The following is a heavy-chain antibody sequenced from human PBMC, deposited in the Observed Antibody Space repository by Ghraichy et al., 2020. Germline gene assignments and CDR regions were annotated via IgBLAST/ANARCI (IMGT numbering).Heavy chain of an antibody. CDR1: DYSINGGYF. V-gene: IGHV4-38-2*02. CDR3: ARNQVASVPATPLNAPGAFDF. Sequence: SENLSLTCTVSDYSINGGYFWGWIRQSPGKGLEWIGSIYHSGSTYYDPSLQSRVTISRDTSKNQFSLRLTSVTASDTAMYYCARNQVASVPATPLNAPGAFDFWGLGTMVTVSS. CDR2: IYHSGST. J-gene: IGHJ3*01. D-gene: IGHD6-19*01.